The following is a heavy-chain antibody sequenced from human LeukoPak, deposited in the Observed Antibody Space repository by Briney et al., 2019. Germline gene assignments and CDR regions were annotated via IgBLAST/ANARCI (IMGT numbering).Heavy chain of an antibody. D-gene: IGHD3-3*01. CDR2: IYTSGST. Sequence: PSETLSLTCTVSGGSVNSGRYYWSWIRQPAGKGLEWIGRIYTSGSTNYNPSLKSRVTMSVDTSKNQFSLRLSSVTAADTAVYYCARGSYVLRFLEWLLPQWNWFDPWGQGTLVTVSS. V-gene: IGHV4-61*02. CDR3: ARGSYVLRFLEWLLPQWNWFDP. J-gene: IGHJ5*02. CDR1: GGSVNSGRYY.